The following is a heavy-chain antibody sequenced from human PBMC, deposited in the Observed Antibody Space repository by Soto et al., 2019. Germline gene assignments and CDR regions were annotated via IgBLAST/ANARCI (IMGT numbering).Heavy chain of an antibody. CDR2: ISGSGGST. CDR1: GFTFSSYA. D-gene: IGHD3-3*01. CDR3: AKECPVHYDFWSGPKTEKRPFLCRY. V-gene: IGHV3-23*01. Sequence: HPGGSLRLSCAASGFTFSSYAMSWVRQAPGKGLEWVSAISGSGGSTYYADSVKGRFTISRDNSKNTLYLQMNSLRAEDTAVYYCAKECPVHYDFWSGPKTEKRPFLCRYWGQGTLVTVSS. J-gene: IGHJ4*02.